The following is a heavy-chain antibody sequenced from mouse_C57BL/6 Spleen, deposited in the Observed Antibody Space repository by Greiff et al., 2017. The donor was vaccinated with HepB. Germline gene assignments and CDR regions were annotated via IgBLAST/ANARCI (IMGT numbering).Heavy chain of an antibody. CDR2: ISSGGSYT. CDR1: GFTFSSYG. J-gene: IGHJ2*01. CDR3: ARQGYFDY. V-gene: IGHV5-6*01. Sequence: EVQLVESGGDLVKPGGSLKLSCAASGFTFSSYGMSWVRQTPDKRLEWVATISSGGSYTYYPDSVKGRFTISRDNAKNTLYLQMSSLKSEDTAMYDCARQGYFDYWGQGTTLTVSS.